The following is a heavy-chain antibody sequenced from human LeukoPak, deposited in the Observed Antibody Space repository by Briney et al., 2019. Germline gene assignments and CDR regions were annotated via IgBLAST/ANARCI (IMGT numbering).Heavy chain of an antibody. CDR2: IRYDGTNR. CDR3: AKSTIVGATVDAFDI. CDR1: GFTFSSYV. V-gene: IGHV3-30*02. Sequence: GGSLRLSCAATGFTFSSYVMHWVRQAPGKGMERVAFIRYDGTNRYYADSVKGRFTISRDNSKNTLYLQMNNLRAEDTAVYYCAKSTIVGATVDAFDIWGQGTMVTVSS. D-gene: IGHD1-26*01. J-gene: IGHJ3*02.